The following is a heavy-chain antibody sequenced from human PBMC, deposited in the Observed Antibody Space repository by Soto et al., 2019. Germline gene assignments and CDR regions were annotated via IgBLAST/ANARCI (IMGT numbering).Heavy chain of an antibody. CDR3: ARDQEGLVVVASTGWFDP. V-gene: IGHV1-69*08. Sequence: QVQLVQSGAEVKKPGSSVKVSCKASGGTFSSYIISWVRQAPGQGLEWMGRIIPILGITNYAQKFQGRVTITADKSTSTAYIELSSRRAEDTAVYYCARDQEGLVVVASTGWFDPWGQGTLVTVSS. D-gene: IGHD2-15*01. CDR2: IIPILGIT. J-gene: IGHJ5*02. CDR1: GGTFSSYI.